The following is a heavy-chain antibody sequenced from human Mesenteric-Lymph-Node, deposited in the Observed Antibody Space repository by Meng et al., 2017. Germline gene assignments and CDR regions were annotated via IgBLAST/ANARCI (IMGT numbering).Heavy chain of an antibody. CDR3: AREERQLLGKGGFDT. Sequence: QVQRQESGPGLVKPSQTLSLTCTVSGGSISSGNHYWSWIRQHPGKGLEYIGYIYYSGSTYYNPSLKSRVIISVDTSKNQFSLRLNSVTPDDTAVYYCAREERQLLGKGGFDTWGQGTLVTVSS. V-gene: IGHV4-30-4*01. D-gene: IGHD2-2*01. CDR1: GGSISSGNHY. J-gene: IGHJ4*02. CDR2: IYYSGST.